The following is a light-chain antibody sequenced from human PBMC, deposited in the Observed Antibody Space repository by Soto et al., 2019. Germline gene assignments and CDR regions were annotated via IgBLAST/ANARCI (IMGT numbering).Light chain of an antibody. CDR1: QSLSSSS. Sequence: EIVLTQSPGTLSMSPVERASLSCSSSQSLSSSSLAWYQQKPGQAPRLLISGASSRAADIPDRFSGSGSGTDFTLTINRLEPEDFAVYYCQQYDSSPRTFGQGTKVDIK. J-gene: IGKJ1*01. CDR3: QQYDSSPRT. V-gene: IGKV3-20*01. CDR2: GAS.